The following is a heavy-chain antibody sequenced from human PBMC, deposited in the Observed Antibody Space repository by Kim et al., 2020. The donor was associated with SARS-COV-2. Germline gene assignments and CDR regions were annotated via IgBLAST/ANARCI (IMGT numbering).Heavy chain of an antibody. D-gene: IGHD3-16*02. CDR2: IKQDGSEK. CDR1: GFTFSSYW. J-gene: IGHJ5*02. V-gene: IGHV3-7*01. Sequence: GGSLRLSCAASGFTFSSYWMSWVRQAPGKGLEWVANIKQDGSEKYYVDSVKGRFTISRDNAKNSLYLQMNSLRAEDTAMYYCARDYDYVWGSYRPANWFDPWGQGTLVTVSS. CDR3: ARDYDYVWGSYRPANWFDP.